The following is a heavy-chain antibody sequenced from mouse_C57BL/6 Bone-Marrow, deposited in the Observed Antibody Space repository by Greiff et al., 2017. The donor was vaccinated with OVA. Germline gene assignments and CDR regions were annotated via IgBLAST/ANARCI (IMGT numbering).Heavy chain of an antibody. CDR3: ARHGRMVTNWDFDV. CDR2: FYPGSGSI. J-gene: IGHJ1*03. CDR1: GYTFTEYT. Sequence: QVQLQQSGAELVKPGASVKLSCTASGYTFTEYTIHWVQQWPGQGLEWIGWFYPGSGSIKYNDNFKDQATLSADKSSSTVYLELSRLTSEDSAVYFCARHGRMVTNWDFDVWGKGTTVTVSS. D-gene: IGHD2-2*01. V-gene: IGHV1-62-2*01.